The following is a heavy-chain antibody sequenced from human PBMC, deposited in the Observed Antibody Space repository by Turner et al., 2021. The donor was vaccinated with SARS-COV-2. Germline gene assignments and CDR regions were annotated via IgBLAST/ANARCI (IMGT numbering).Heavy chain of an antibody. CDR3: ARGMWADGGTPLDY. CDR2: IHDSVYS. CDR1: GGPINSGAYY. Sequence: QVQLQESGPGLVRPSETLSLTYTVLGGPINSGAYYWVWIRQHPGKGLEWIVSIHDSVYSHHNPSLKGRLSMSVAASKIQCFLVLNSVTAADTAVYYCARGMWADGGTPLDYWGQGILATVSS. V-gene: IGHV4-31*03. J-gene: IGHJ4*02. D-gene: IGHD1-26*01.